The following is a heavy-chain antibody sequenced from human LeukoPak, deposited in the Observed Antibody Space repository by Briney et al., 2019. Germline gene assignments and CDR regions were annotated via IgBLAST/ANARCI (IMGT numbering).Heavy chain of an antibody. J-gene: IGHJ4*02. CDR1: GFTFSSYG. CDR3: AKRGVVIRVILVGFHKEAYYFDS. Sequence: GGSLRLSCAASGFTFSSYGMHWVRQAPGKGLEWVAVISYDGSNKYYADSVKGRFTISRDNPKNTLYLQMNSLRAEDTAVYFCAKRGVVIRVILVGFHKEAYYFDSWGQGALVIVSS. V-gene: IGHV3-30*18. CDR2: ISYDGSNK. D-gene: IGHD3-22*01.